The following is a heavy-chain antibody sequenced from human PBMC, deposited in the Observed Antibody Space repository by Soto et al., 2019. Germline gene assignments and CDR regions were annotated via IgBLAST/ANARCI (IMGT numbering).Heavy chain of an antibody. J-gene: IGHJ5*02. V-gene: IGHV4-31*03. Sequence: QVQLQESGPGLVKPSQTLSLTCTVSGGSISSGGYYWSWIRQHPGKGLEWIGYIYSSGSSYNNPSLKSRVTISVDTSKNQFSLKLSSVTAADTAVYYCARQGTPSSVGFDPWGQGTLVTVSS. D-gene: IGHD2-2*01. CDR3: ARQGTPSSVGFDP. CDR2: IYSSGSS. CDR1: GGSISSGGYY.